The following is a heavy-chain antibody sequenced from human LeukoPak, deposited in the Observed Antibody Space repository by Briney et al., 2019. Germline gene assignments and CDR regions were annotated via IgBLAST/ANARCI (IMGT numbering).Heavy chain of an antibody. CDR3: ASNYDDYYYMDV. D-gene: IGHD5-12*01. CDR1: GYTFTSYG. Sequence: GASVKVSCKASGYTFTSYGISWVRQAPGQGLEWMGWISAYNGNTNYAQKFQGRVTITADKSTSTAYMELSSLRSEDTAVYYCASNYDDYYYMDVWGKGTTVTVSS. CDR2: ISAYNGNT. J-gene: IGHJ6*03. V-gene: IGHV1-18*01.